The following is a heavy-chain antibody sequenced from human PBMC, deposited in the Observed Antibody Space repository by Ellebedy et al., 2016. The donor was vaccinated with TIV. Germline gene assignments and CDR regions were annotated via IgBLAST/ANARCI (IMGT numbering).Heavy chain of an antibody. CDR1: GFSLSTSEVG. D-gene: IGHD3-22*01. CDR2: IYWDDDK. Sequence: SGPTLVXPTQTLTLTCTFSGFSLSTSEVGVGWIRQPPGKALEWLALIYWDDDKRYSPSLKSRLTITKDTSKNQVVLTMTNMDPVDTATYYCAHRGVDSSAYYYHPLNLFDYWGQGTLVTVSS. J-gene: IGHJ4*02. CDR3: AHRGVDSSAYYYHPLNLFDY. V-gene: IGHV2-5*02.